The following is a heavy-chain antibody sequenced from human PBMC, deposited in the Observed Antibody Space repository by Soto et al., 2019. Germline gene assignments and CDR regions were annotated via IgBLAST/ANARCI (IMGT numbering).Heavy chain of an antibody. D-gene: IGHD3-22*01. J-gene: IGHJ4*02. CDR1: GGSISSGGYS. V-gene: IGHV4-30-2*01. Sequence: QLQLQESGSGLVEPSQTLSLTCAVSGGSISSGGYSWSWIRQPPGKGLEWIGYIYHSGSTYYNPSLKSRVTISVDRSKNQFSLKLSSVTAADTAVYYCARDYYDSSGYYGFDYWGQGTLVTVSS. CDR2: IYHSGST. CDR3: ARDYYDSSGYYGFDY.